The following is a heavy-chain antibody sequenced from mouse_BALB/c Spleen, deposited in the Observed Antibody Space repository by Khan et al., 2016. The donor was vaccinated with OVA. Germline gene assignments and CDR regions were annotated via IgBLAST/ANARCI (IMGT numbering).Heavy chain of an antibody. J-gene: IGHJ3*01. CDR1: GYSITSEYA. CDR3: ARKDYYDYDPFPY. V-gene: IGHV3-2*02. D-gene: IGHD2-4*01. CDR2: INYSGNT. Sequence: VQLQQSGPGLVKPSQSLSLTCTVTGYSITSEYAWNWIRQFPGNKLEWMGYINYSGNTRFNPSLKSRTSITRDTSKNQFFLQLNSVTTEDTATYYCARKDYYDYDPFPYWGQGTLVIVSA.